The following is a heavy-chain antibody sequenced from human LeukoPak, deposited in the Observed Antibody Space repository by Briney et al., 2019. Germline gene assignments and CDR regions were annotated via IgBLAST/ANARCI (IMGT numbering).Heavy chain of an antibody. V-gene: IGHV1-69*05. D-gene: IGHD5-24*01. CDR2: IIPIFGTA. CDR3: ARDRRQRWLQSGDAFDI. J-gene: IGHJ3*02. Sequence: SVKVSCKASGGTFSSYAISWVRQAPGQGLEWMGGIIPIFGTANYAQKFQGRVTITTDESTSTAYMELSSLRSEDTAVYYCARDRRQRWLQSGDAFDIWGQGTMVIVSS. CDR1: GGTFSSYA.